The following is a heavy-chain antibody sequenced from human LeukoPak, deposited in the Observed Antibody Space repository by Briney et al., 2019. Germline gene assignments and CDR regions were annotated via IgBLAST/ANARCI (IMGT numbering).Heavy chain of an antibody. Sequence: GRSLRLSCAASGFTFSSYAMHWVRQAPGKGLEWVAVISYDGSNKYYADSVKGRFTISRDNSKNTLYLQMNSLRAEDTAVYYCARDTLGFFSRYYYDSSGGFDYWGQGTLVTVSS. CDR1: GFTFSSYA. CDR2: ISYDGSNK. J-gene: IGHJ4*02. D-gene: IGHD3-22*01. V-gene: IGHV3-30*04. CDR3: ARDTLGFFSRYYYDSSGGFDY.